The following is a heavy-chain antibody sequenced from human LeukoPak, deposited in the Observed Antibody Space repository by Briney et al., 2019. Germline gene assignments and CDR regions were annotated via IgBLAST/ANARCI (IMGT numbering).Heavy chain of an antibody. CDR1: GGSISFSNSY. Sequence: PSGTLSLTCSVSGGSISFSNSYWGWIRQPPGKGLEWIGSINYSGSDYYSPSLKSRATLSVDTSANQFSLRLTSLTAADTAVYYCARHKFAGARLRVGYFDPWGQGTLVTVSS. CDR2: INYSGSD. CDR3: ARHKFAGARLRVGYFDP. D-gene: IGHD2-21*01. V-gene: IGHV4-39*07. J-gene: IGHJ5*02.